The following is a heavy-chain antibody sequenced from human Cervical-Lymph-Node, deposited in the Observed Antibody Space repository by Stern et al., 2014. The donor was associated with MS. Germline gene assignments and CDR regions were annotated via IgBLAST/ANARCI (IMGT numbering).Heavy chain of an antibody. CDR2: IHYSGRT. D-gene: IGHD5-24*01. Sequence: QVQLQESGPGLVKPSQTLSLTCTVSGGSIHSGGYYWSWISQQPGKGLEWIEYIHYSGRTHYNPSLKRRVTISVDTSKNQFSLKLSSVTAADTAVYYCARGRDGDKSHFDYWGQGTLVTVSS. V-gene: IGHV4-31*03. CDR1: GGSIHSGGYY. J-gene: IGHJ4*02. CDR3: ARGRDGDKSHFDY.